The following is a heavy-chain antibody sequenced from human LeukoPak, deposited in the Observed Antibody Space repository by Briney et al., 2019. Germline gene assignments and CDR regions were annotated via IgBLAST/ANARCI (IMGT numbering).Heavy chain of an antibody. CDR2: ISAYNGNT. J-gene: IGHJ6*02. CDR3: ARDRSITMVRGVITQYYYYGMDV. CDR1: GGTFSSYA. V-gene: IGHV1-18*01. D-gene: IGHD3-10*01. Sequence: ASVKVSCKASGGTFSSYAISWVRQAPGQGLEWMGWISAYNGNTNYAQKLQGRVTMTTDTSTSTTYMELRSLRSDDTAVYYCARDRSITMVRGVITQYYYYGMDVWGQGTTVTVSS.